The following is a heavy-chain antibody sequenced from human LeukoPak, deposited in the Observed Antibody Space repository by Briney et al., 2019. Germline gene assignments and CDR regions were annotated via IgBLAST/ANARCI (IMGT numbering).Heavy chain of an antibody. CDR1: GYTFTGYY. CDR3: ARAEGYSSSWYGALDY. D-gene: IGHD6-13*01. CDR2: INPSGGST. Sequence: GASVKVSCKASGYTFTGYYMHWVRQAPGQGLEWMGIINPSGGSTSYAQKFQGRVTMTRDTSTSTVYMELSSLRSEDTAVYYCARAEGYSSSWYGALDYWGQGTLVTVSS. V-gene: IGHV1-46*01. J-gene: IGHJ4*02.